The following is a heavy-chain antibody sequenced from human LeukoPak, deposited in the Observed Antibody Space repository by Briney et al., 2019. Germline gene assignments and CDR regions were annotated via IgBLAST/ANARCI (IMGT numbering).Heavy chain of an antibody. J-gene: IGHJ4*02. D-gene: IGHD6-19*01. CDR3: ARRRIAVAGTNFDY. V-gene: IGHV3-11*04. CDR1: GFTFSDYY. Sequence: PGGSLRLSXAASGFTFSDYYMSWIRQAPGKGLEWVSYISSSGSTIYYADSVKGRFTISRDNAKNSLYLQMNSLRAEDTAVYYCARRRIAVAGTNFDYWGQGTLVTVSS. CDR2: ISSSGSTI.